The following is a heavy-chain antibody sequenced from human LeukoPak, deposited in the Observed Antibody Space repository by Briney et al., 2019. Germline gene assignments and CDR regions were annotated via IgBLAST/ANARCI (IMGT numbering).Heavy chain of an antibody. CDR1: GFTFSNSA. CDR3: ARVSRTSGSYYGGYFDY. V-gene: IGHV1-58*01. CDR2: IVVGSGNT. J-gene: IGHJ4*02. D-gene: IGHD1-26*01. Sequence: SVKVSCKASGFTFSNSAVQWVRQARGQRLEWIGWIVVGSGNTNYAQKFQGRVTITADESTSTAYMELSSLRSEDTAVYYCARVSRTSGSYYGGYFDYWGQGTLVTVSS.